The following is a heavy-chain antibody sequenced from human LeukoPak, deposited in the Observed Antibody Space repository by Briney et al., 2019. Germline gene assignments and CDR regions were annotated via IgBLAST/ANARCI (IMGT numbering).Heavy chain of an antibody. CDR1: GYTFTGYG. CDR2: ISAYNGNT. Sequence: ASVKVSCKASGYTFTGYGVSWVRQAPGQGLEWMGWISAYNGNTNYAQKLQGRVTMTTDTSTSTAYMELRSLRSDDTAVYYCAREGYYDSSGYPPDYWGQGTLVTVSS. D-gene: IGHD3-22*01. J-gene: IGHJ4*02. CDR3: AREGYYDSSGYPPDY. V-gene: IGHV1-18*01.